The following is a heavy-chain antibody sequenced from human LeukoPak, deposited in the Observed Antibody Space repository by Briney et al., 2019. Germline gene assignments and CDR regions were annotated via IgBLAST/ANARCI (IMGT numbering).Heavy chain of an antibody. CDR2: FYYSGST. Sequence: SETLSLTCTVSGGSISSSSYYWGWIRQPPGKGLEWIGSFYYSGSTYYNPSLKSRVTISVDTSKNQFSLKLSSVTAADTAVYYCARVRGDYDWYFDLWGRGTLVTVSS. D-gene: IGHD4-17*01. CDR3: ARVRGDYDWYFDL. V-gene: IGHV4-39*07. J-gene: IGHJ2*01. CDR1: GGSISSSSYY.